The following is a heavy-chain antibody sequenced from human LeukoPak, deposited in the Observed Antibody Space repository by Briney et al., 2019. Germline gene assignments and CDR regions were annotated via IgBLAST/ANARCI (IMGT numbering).Heavy chain of an antibody. CDR1: GGTFSSYA. CDR2: IIPIFGTA. Sequence: SVKASCKASGGTFSSYAISWVRQAPGQGLEWMGGIIPIFGTANYAQKFQGRVTITTDESTSTAYMELSSLRSEDTAVYYCAKAYENWFDPWGQGTLVTVSS. J-gene: IGHJ5*02. CDR3: AKAYENWFDP. D-gene: IGHD3-22*01. V-gene: IGHV1-69*05.